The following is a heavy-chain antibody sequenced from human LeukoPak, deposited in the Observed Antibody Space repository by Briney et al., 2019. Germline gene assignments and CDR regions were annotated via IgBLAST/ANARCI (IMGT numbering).Heavy chain of an antibody. J-gene: IGHJ4*02. D-gene: IGHD3-10*01. Sequence: GGSLRLSCVDSGFTFTNAWMSWVRRAPGKGLEWIGRIKSKTDGETTNYAEPVRGRFTISRDDSKSAVYLQMNSLKIEDTAVYYCTTDLGTYYHGSQRLIPIDYWGQGTLVTVSS. V-gene: IGHV3-15*01. CDR2: IKSKTDGETT. CDR3: TTDLGTYYHGSQRLIPIDY. CDR1: GFTFTNAW.